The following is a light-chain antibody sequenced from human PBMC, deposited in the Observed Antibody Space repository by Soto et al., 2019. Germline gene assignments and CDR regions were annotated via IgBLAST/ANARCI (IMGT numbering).Light chain of an antibody. CDR2: EVT. V-gene: IGLV2-8*01. Sequence: QSALTQPPSASVSPGQSVTISCIRTASDIGRYNYVSWYQHHPGKAPKLIIYEVTKRPSGVPDRFSGSKSGNTASLTVSGLQADDEADYYCNSYVGSNNYVFGTGTKVTVL. CDR3: NSYVGSNNYV. J-gene: IGLJ1*01. CDR1: ASDIGRYNY.